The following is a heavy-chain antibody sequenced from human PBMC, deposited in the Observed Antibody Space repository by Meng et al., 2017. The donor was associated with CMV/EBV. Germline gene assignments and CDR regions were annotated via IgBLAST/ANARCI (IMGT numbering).Heavy chain of an antibody. V-gene: IGHV3-11*01. CDR2: ISSSGSTI. Sequence: GESLKISCAASGFTFSDYYMSWIRQAPGKGLEWVSYISSSGSTIYYADSVKGRFTISRDNAKNSLYLQMNSLRAEDTAVYYCTRHQFAYCGGDCSGDDAFDIWGQGTMVTVSS. CDR1: GFTFSDYY. J-gene: IGHJ3*02. D-gene: IGHD2-21*01. CDR3: TRHQFAYCGGDCSGDDAFDI.